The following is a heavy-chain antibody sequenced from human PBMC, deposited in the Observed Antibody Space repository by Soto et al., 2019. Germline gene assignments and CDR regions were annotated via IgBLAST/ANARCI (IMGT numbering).Heavy chain of an antibody. D-gene: IGHD3-10*01. CDR3: AKGVYGSGPMKNWFDP. CDR2: ISWNSGSI. J-gene: IGHJ5*02. Sequence: EVQLVESGGGLVQPGRSLRLSCAASGFTFDDYAMHWVRQAPGKGLEWVSGISWNSGSIGYADSVKGRFTISRDNAKNPLYLQMNSLRAEDTALYYCAKGVYGSGPMKNWFDPWGQGTLVTVSS. V-gene: IGHV3-9*01. CDR1: GFTFDDYA.